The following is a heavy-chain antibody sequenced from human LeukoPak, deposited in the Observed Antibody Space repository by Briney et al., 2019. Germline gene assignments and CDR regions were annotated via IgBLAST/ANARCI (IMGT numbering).Heavy chain of an antibody. D-gene: IGHD6-6*01. V-gene: IGHV3-30*04. CDR1: GFTFTSYA. CDR3: AKGSSASGYSLCDY. CDR2: ISHDGNDK. J-gene: IGHJ4*02. Sequence: PGGPLRLPCAASGFTFTSYAMHWVRQAPGKGLDWVALISHDGNDKFYASSVKGRFTISRDNSKNTVYLEMNSLRVDDTAVYYCAKGSSASGYSLCDYWGQGTLVTVSS.